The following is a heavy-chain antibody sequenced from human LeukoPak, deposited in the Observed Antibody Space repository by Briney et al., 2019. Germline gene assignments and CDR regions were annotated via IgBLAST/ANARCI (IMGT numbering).Heavy chain of an antibody. D-gene: IGHD3-10*01. CDR1: GFTVSSNY. J-gene: IGHJ4*02. CDR2: IYSGGST. Sequence: SGGSLRLSCAASGFTVSSNYMSWVRQAPGKGLEWVSVIYSGGSTYYADSVKGRFTISRDNSKNTLYLQMNSLRAEDTAVYYCARDPPRRITMVRGVIYNDYWGQGTLVTVSS. CDR3: ARDPPRRITMVRGVIYNDY. V-gene: IGHV3-53*01.